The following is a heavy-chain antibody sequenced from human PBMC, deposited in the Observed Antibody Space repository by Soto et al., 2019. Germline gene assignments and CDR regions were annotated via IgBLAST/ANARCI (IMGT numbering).Heavy chain of an antibody. Sequence: PGGSLRLSCAASGFTVSSNYMSWVRQAPGKGLEWVSVIYSGGSTYYADSVKGRFTVSRDNSMNTLYMQMNSLRAEDTAVYYCAKSDTALSYGLDPWGQGTVVTVSS. V-gene: IGHV3-53*01. CDR2: IYSGGST. D-gene: IGHD5-18*01. J-gene: IGHJ5*02. CDR3: AKSDTALSYGLDP. CDR1: GFTVSSNY.